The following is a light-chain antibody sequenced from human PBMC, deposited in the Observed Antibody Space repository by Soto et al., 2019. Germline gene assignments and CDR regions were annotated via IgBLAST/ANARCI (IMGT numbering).Light chain of an antibody. CDR3: QQYCSSSYT. J-gene: IGKJ2*01. Sequence: EIVLTQSPGTLSLSPGERATLSCRASQSISSSYLAWYQQKPGQAPRLLIYAASSRATGIPDRFSGSGSGTDFTLTISSLEPADFAVYYCQQYCSSSYTFGQGTQLESK. CDR2: AAS. V-gene: IGKV3-20*01. CDR1: QSISSSY.